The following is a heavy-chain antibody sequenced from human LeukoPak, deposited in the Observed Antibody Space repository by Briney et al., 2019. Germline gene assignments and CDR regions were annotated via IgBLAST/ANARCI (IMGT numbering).Heavy chain of an antibody. CDR2: IYYSGST. J-gene: IGHJ4*02. CDR1: GGSISSGGYY. D-gene: IGHD2-21*02. V-gene: IGHV4-31*03. Sequence: SETLSLTCTVSGGSISSGGYYWSWIRQHPGKGLEWIGYIYYSGSTYYNPSLKSRVTISVDTSKNQFSLKLSSVTAADTAVYYRARVKRGYELLMGGYYFDYWGQGTLVTVSS. CDR3: ARVKRGYELLMGGYYFDY.